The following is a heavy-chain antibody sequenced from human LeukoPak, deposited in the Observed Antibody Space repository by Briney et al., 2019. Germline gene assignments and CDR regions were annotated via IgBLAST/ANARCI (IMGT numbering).Heavy chain of an antibody. Sequence: SETLSLTCTVSGYSISSGYYWGWIRQPPGKGLEWIGSIYHSGSTYYNPSLKSRVTISVDTSKNQFSLKLSSVTAADTAVYYCARDSYYYDSSGYYLLGAFDIWGQGTMVTVSS. V-gene: IGHV4-38-2*02. CDR3: ARDSYYYDSSGYYLLGAFDI. CDR2: IYHSGST. CDR1: GYSISSGYY. J-gene: IGHJ3*02. D-gene: IGHD3-22*01.